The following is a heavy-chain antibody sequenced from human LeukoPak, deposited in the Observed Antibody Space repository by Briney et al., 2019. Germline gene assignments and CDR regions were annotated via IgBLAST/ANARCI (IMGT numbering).Heavy chain of an antibody. CDR1: GGSISSSSYY. CDR2: IYYSGST. V-gene: IGHV4-39*01. J-gene: IGHJ4*02. CDR3: AGHPGWDARGLFDY. D-gene: IGHD6-19*01. Sequence: SETLSLTCTVSGGSISSSSYYWGWIRQPPGKGLEWIGSIYYSGSTYYNPSLKSRVTISVDTSKNQFSLKLSSVTAADTAVYYCAGHPGWDARGLFDYWGQGTLVTVSS.